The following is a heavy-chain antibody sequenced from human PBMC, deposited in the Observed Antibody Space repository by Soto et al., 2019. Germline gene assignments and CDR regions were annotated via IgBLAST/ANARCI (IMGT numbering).Heavy chain of an antibody. Sequence: GGSLRLSCGGSGYIFKNYAMAWVRQAPGKGLEWVSVISDHGGATYYAESVKGRFTISRDNSRDTLFLGMTRLSAGDTAVYFCAKASVRYYFDLWGQGNLVTAPQ. CDR1: GYIFKNYA. V-gene: IGHV3-23*01. CDR3: AKASVRYYFDL. CDR2: ISDHGGAT. J-gene: IGHJ4*02.